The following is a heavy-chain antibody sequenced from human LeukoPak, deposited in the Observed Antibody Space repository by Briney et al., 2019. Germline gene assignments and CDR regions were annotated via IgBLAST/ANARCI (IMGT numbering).Heavy chain of an antibody. Sequence: GASVKVSCKASGGTFSSYAISWVRQAPGQGLEWMGGIIPIFGTANYAQKFQGRVTITADESTSTAYMELSSLRSEDTAVYYCAREALDPANAFDIWGQGTMVTVSS. V-gene: IGHV1-69*01. CDR3: AREALDPANAFDI. CDR1: GGTFSSYA. J-gene: IGHJ3*02. D-gene: IGHD2-2*03. CDR2: IIPIFGTA.